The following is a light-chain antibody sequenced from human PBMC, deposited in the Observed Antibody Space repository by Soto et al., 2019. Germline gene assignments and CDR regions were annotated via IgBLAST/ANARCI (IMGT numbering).Light chain of an antibody. J-gene: IGKJ5*01. V-gene: IGKV1-27*01. CDR1: QGISNY. Sequence: DIQMTQSPSSLSASVGDRVTITCRASQGISNYLAWYQQKPGKVPKLLIYAASTMQSGVPSRFSGSGSGTDFTLTISSLQPEDVATYYRQKYNSAPITFGQGTRLEIK. CDR3: QKYNSAPIT. CDR2: AAS.